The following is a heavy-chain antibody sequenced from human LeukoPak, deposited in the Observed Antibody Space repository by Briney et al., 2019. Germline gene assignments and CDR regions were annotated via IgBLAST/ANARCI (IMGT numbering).Heavy chain of an antibody. Sequence: PSETLSLTCAVSGGSISSGNWWSWVRQPPGKGLEWIGEIYHSGSTNYNPSLKSRVTISVDKSKNQFSLKLSSVTAADTAVYYCARRHRRDGYERFDYWGQGTLVTVSS. D-gene: IGHD5-24*01. CDR3: ARRHRRDGYERFDY. J-gene: IGHJ4*02. CDR1: GGSISSGNW. CDR2: IYHSGST. V-gene: IGHV4-4*02.